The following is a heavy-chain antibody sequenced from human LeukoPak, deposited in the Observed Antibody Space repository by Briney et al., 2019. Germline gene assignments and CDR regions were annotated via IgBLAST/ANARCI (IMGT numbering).Heavy chain of an antibody. J-gene: IGHJ4*02. D-gene: IGHD6-6*01. CDR3: ARHFAYSSSSYFDY. Sequence: SETLSLTCSVSGGSVSKYYWSWIRQPPGKGLEWIGYVYYTGSTNYNPSLKSRVTMFEDKSKNQFSLRLYSVTVADTAVYYCARHFAYSSSSYFDYWGQGSLVTVSS. CDR2: VYYTGST. CDR1: GGSVSKYY. V-gene: IGHV4-59*08.